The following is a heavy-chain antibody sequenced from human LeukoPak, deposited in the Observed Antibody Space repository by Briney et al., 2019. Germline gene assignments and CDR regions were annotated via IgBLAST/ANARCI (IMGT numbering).Heavy chain of an antibody. CDR2: INPSGGST. J-gene: IGHJ5*02. Sequence: ASVKVSCKASGYTFTDYYMHWVRQAPGQGLEWMGIINPSGGSTSYAQKLQGRVTMTTDTSTSTAYMELRSLRSDDTAVYYCARSYGSGSSQLFDPWGQGTLVTVSS. CDR1: GYTFTDYY. V-gene: IGHV1-46*01. D-gene: IGHD3-10*01. CDR3: ARSYGSGSSQLFDP.